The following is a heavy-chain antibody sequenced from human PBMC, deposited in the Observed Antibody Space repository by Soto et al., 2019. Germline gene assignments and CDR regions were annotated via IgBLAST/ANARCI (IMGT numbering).Heavy chain of an antibody. Sequence: ASETLSLTCTVSGGSISSGDYYWSWIRQPPGKGLEWIGYIYYSGSTYYNPSLKSRVTISVDTSKNQFSLKLSSVTAADTAVYYCARDYSSGWYGNMDVWGQGTTVTVSS. CDR3: ARDYSSGWYGNMDV. CDR2: IYYSGST. D-gene: IGHD6-19*01. V-gene: IGHV4-30-4*01. J-gene: IGHJ6*02. CDR1: GGSISSGDYY.